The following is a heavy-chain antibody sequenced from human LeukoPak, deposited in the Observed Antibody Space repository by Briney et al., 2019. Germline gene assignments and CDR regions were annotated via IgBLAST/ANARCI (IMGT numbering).Heavy chain of an antibody. CDR1: GFTVSSNY. V-gene: IGHV3-53*01. CDR3: AIEDSGYDWFDP. D-gene: IGHD5-12*01. J-gene: IGHJ5*02. CDR2: IYSGGNT. Sequence: GGSLRLSCAASGFTVSSNYMSWVRQAPGKGVEWVSVIYSGGNTYYAHSVKGRFTISRDNSKNTLYLQMNSLRAEDTAVYYCAIEDSGYDWFDPWGQGTLVTVSS.